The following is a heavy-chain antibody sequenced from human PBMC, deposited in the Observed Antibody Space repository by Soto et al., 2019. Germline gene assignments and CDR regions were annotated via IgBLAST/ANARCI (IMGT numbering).Heavy chain of an antibody. Sequence: VQLVESGGALVKPGGSLRLSCAASGFTSWDYDMSWIRQAPGKGLEWVSRIESDGSKTAYADSVKGRFTISRDNAKNTLYLQMNSLRAEDTAVYYCARLGGIKAAGEEVPWGRGTLVTVSS. CDR1: GFTSWDYD. J-gene: IGHJ5*02. CDR3: ARLGGIKAAGEEVP. CDR2: IESDGSKT. V-gene: IGHV3-74*02. D-gene: IGHD6-13*01.